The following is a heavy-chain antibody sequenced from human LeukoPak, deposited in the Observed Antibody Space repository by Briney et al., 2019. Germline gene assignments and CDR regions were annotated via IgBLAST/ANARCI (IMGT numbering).Heavy chain of an antibody. Sequence: ASVKVSCKASGGTLSSYAISWVRQAPGQGLEWMGGIIPIFGTANYAQKFQGRVTITADKSTSTAYMELSSLRSEDTAVYYCARDLTPRYSSRFDPWGQGTLVTVSS. V-gene: IGHV1-69*06. CDR1: GGTLSSYA. CDR3: ARDLTPRYSSRFDP. D-gene: IGHD6-13*01. J-gene: IGHJ5*02. CDR2: IIPIFGTA.